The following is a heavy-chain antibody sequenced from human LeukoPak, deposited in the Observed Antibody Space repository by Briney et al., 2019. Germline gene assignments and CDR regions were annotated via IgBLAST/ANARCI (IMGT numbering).Heavy chain of an antibody. CDR2: IYYSGST. Sequence: PSETLSLTCTVSGGSISSSSYYWGWIRQPPGKGLEWIGSIYYSGSTYYNPSLKSRVTISVDTSKNQFSLKLSSVTAADTAVYYCARGDYDILTGYYPPWGFDPWGQGTLVTVSS. V-gene: IGHV4-39*07. CDR1: GGSISSSSYY. CDR3: ARGDYDILTGYYPPWGFDP. J-gene: IGHJ5*02. D-gene: IGHD3-9*01.